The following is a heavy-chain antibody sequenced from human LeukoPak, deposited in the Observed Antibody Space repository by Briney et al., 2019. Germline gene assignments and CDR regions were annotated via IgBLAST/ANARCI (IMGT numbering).Heavy chain of an antibody. D-gene: IGHD3-22*01. CDR2: MSSTGTTI. J-gene: IGHJ4*02. CDR3: AKDLGSGYYYDSSGYYLGGGFDY. Sequence: GGSLRLSCAASGFTFSSYEMNWVRQAPGKGLEWVSYMSSTGTTIYYAASVKGRFTISRDNSKNTLYLQMNSLRAEDTAVYYCAKDLGSGYYYDSSGYYLGGGFDYWGQGTLVTVSS. CDR1: GFTFSSYE. V-gene: IGHV3-48*03.